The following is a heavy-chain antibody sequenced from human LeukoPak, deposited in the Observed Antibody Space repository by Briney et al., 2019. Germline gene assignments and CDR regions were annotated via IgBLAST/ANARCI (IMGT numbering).Heavy chain of an antibody. CDR1: GGSFSGYY. V-gene: IGHV4-59*01. Sequence: SETLSLTCAVYGGSFSGYYWSWIRQPPGKGLEWIGYIYYSGSTNYNPSLKSRVSISVDTSKNQFSLKLSSVTAADTAVYYCAGADSSSWYYRGYYYYGMDVWGQGTTVTVSS. CDR3: AGADSSSWYYRGYYYYGMDV. CDR2: IYYSGST. D-gene: IGHD6-13*01. J-gene: IGHJ6*02.